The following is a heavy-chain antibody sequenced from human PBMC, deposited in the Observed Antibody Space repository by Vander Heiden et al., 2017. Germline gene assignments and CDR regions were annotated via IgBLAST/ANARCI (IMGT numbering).Heavy chain of an antibody. Sequence: VYGGSFSGYYWSWIRQPPGKGLEWIGEINHSGSTNYNPSLKSRVTISVDTSKNQFSLKLSSVTAADTAVYYCARGEFYCSGGSCHSGYYYGMDVWGQGTTVTVSS. CDR1: GGSFSGYY. D-gene: IGHD2-15*01. V-gene: IGHV4-34*01. J-gene: IGHJ6*02. CDR2: INHSGST. CDR3: ARGEFYCSGGSCHSGYYYGMDV.